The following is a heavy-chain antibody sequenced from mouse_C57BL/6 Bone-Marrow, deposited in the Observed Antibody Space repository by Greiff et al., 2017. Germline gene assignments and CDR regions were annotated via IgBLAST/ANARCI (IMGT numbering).Heavy chain of an antibody. D-gene: IGHD2-1*01. CDR2: IWWDDDK. J-gene: IGHJ1*03. V-gene: IGHV8-8*01. Sequence: LQQSGPGILQPSQTLSLTCSFSGFSLSTFGMGVGWIRQPSGKGLEWLAHIWWDDDKYYNPALKSRLTISKDTSKNQVFLKIANVDTADTATYYCARLLYYGNFLWYFDVWGTVTTVTVSS. CDR3: ARLLYYGNFLWYFDV. CDR1: GFSLSTFGMG.